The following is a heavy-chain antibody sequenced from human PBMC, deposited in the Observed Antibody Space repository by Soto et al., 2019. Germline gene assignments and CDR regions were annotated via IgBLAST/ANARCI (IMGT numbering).Heavy chain of an antibody. V-gene: IGHV4-31*03. CDR3: ARVDSGGYAYFDY. J-gene: IGHJ4*02. Sequence: QVQLQESGPRLVKPSQTLSLTCTVSGGSITRGGYYWTWIRQHPGKGLEWIGYIYYSGSTYYNPSLKSRLTVSVDTSKNQFSLKLSSVTVADTAVYYCARVDSGGYAYFDYWGQGTLVTVSS. CDR1: GGSITRGGYY. CDR2: IYYSGST. D-gene: IGHD5-12*01.